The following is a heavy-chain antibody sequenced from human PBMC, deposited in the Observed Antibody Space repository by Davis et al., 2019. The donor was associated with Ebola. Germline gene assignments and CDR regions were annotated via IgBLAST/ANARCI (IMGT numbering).Heavy chain of an antibody. CDR1: GFTFSSYG. CDR2: ISCDGSNK. V-gene: IGHV3-30*18. J-gene: IGHJ4*02. Sequence: LSLTCAASGFTFSSYGMHWVRQAPGKGLEWVAVISCDGSNKYYADSVKGRFTISRDNSKNTLYLQMNSLRAEDTAVYYCAKDYCGGDCYMFDYWGQGALVTVSS. CDR3: AKDYCGGDCYMFDY. D-gene: IGHD2-21*02.